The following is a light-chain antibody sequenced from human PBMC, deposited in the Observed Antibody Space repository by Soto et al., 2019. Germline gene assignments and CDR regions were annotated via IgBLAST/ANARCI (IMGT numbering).Light chain of an antibody. V-gene: IGKV3-11*01. J-gene: IGKJ4*01. CDR1: QSVSSY. CDR3: QQLSNLPLT. CDR2: DAT. Sequence: EIVLTQSPATLSLSPGERATLSCRASQSVSSYLAWYQQKPGQAPRLLIYDATNMATGIPARFSGSGSGTDFTLTISSLEPEDVAVYYCQQLSNLPLTFVGGTKVEIK.